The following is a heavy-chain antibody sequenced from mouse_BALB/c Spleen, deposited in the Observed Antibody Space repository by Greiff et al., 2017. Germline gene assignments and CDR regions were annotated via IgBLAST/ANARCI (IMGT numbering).Heavy chain of an antibody. CDR3: VRHPSDGYYQSYWYFDV. D-gene: IGHD2-3*01. V-gene: IGHV10-1*02. CDR1: GFTFNTYA. Sequence: EVQRVESGGGLVQPKGSLKLSCAASGFTFNTYAMNWVRQAPGKGLEWVARIRSKSNNYATYYADSVKDRFTISRDDSQSMLYLQMNNLKTEDTAMYYCVRHPSDGYYQSYWYFDVWGAGTTVTVSS. CDR2: IRSKSNNYAT. J-gene: IGHJ1*01.